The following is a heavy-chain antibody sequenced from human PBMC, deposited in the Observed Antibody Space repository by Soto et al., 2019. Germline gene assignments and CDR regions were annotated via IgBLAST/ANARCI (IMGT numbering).Heavy chain of an antibody. CDR2: IYYSGST. Sequence: SETHSLTSTVSGGTSISYYWSWIRQPTGKGLEWIGYIYYSGSTNYNPSLKSRVTISVDTSKNQFSLKLSSVTAADTAVYYCARHLLLYYYDSSGYYLRDAFDIWGQGTMVTVSS. CDR1: GGTSISYY. J-gene: IGHJ3*02. CDR3: ARHLLLYYYDSSGYYLRDAFDI. V-gene: IGHV4-59*08. D-gene: IGHD3-22*01.